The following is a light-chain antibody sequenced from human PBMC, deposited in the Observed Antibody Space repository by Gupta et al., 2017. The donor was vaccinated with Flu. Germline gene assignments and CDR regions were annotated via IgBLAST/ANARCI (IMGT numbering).Light chain of an antibody. Sequence: RITIACCGSRSTLGSNTVNWYQQIPGTAPKLLIYNDDKRPSGVPGRFSSSRSGTSAALAVSGLQSEDEADYYCASWDDSLSDYVFAAGTKVTVL. V-gene: IGLV1-44*01. CDR1: RSTLGSNT. CDR2: NDD. CDR3: ASWDDSLSDYV. J-gene: IGLJ1*01.